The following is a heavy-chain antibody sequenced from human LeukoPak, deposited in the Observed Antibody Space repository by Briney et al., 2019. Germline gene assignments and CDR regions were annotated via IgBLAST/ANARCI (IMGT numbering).Heavy chain of an antibody. D-gene: IGHD2/OR15-2a*01. V-gene: IGHV4-59*08. Sequence: SETLSLTCTVSGVSIKNYYWSWIRQPPGKGLEWIANIYYAGSGNYNPSLKSRVSVSIDASKNHLSLKLTSVTAADTAIYYCARQAVIIPTGMEGPWFDPWGQGTLVAVSS. J-gene: IGHJ5*02. CDR3: ARQAVIIPTGMEGPWFDP. CDR2: IYYAGSG. CDR1: GVSIKNYY.